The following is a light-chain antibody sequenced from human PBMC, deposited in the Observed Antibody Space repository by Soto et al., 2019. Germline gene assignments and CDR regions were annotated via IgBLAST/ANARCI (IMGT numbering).Light chain of an antibody. CDR1: QSVSSN. J-gene: IGKJ1*01. CDR2: GAS. Sequence: ILMTQSPATLSVSPGDRATLSCRARQSVSSNLAWYQQKPGQAPRLLIYGASTRATGIPARFSGSGSGTEFTLTISSLQSEDFAIYYCQQYNNWPRTFGQGTKVDIK. CDR3: QQYNNWPRT. V-gene: IGKV3-15*01.